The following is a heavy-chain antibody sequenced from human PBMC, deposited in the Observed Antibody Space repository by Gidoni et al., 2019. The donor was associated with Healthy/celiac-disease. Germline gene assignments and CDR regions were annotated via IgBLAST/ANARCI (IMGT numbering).Heavy chain of an antibody. CDR3: ATTMDGGSYSRYAFDI. Sequence: EVQLVPSGAEVQKPGATVKISCKASGYTFPDYYMPWVQQAPGKGLEWMGLFDPEDGETIYAEKFQGRVTITADTSTDTAYMELSSLRSEDTAVYYCATTMDGGSYSRYAFDIWGQGTMVTVSS. CDR1: GYTFPDYY. V-gene: IGHV1-69-2*01. J-gene: IGHJ3*02. CDR2: FDPEDGET. D-gene: IGHD1-26*01.